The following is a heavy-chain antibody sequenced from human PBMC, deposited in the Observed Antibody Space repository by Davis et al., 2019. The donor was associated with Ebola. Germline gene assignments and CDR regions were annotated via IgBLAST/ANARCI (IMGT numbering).Heavy chain of an antibody. CDR2: IRYDGSNK. CDR3: ARRGRDDYLSAFDI. J-gene: IGHJ3*02. CDR1: GFTFSSYG. D-gene: IGHD5-24*01. Sequence: GESLKISCAASGFTFSSYGMHWVRQAPGKGLEWVAFIRYDGSNKCYADSVKGRFTISRDNSKNTLYLQMNSLRAEDTAVYYCARRGRDDYLSAFDIWGQGTMVTVSS. V-gene: IGHV3-30*02.